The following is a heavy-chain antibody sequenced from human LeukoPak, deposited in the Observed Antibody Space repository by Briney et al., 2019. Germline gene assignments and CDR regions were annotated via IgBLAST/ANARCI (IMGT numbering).Heavy chain of an antibody. CDR3: ARVGIYDILTGLYPSPFDY. Sequence: PGGSLRLSCAASGFTFSSYWMSWVRQAPGKGLEWVANIKQDGSEKYYVDSVKGRFTISRDNAKNSLYLQMNSLRAEDTAVYYCARVGIYDILTGLYPSPFDYWGQGTLVTVSS. CDR1: GFTFSSYW. V-gene: IGHV3-7*01. CDR2: IKQDGSEK. J-gene: IGHJ4*02. D-gene: IGHD3-9*01.